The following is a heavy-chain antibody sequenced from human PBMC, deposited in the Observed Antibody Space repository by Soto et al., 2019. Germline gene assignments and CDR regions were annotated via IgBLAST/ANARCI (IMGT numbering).Heavy chain of an antibody. CDR1: GLTFSYVW. J-gene: IGHJ6*02. Sequence: PXGSLRLSCAASGLTFSYVWMNWVRQAPGKGLDWVGRIKSKTDGGTADYSAPVKGRSTISRDDSKNTLYLQMNSLKIEDTAVYYCTTWGNGMDVWGQGTTVTVSS. CDR2: IKSKTDGGTA. V-gene: IGHV3-15*01. CDR3: TTWGNGMDV. D-gene: IGHD3-16*01.